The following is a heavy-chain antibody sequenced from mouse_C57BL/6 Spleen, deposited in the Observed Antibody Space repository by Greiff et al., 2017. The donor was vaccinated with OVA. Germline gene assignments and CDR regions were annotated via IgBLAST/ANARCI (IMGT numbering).Heavy chain of an antibody. D-gene: IGHD2-1*01. CDR2: ISNGGGST. CDR3: ARRGYYGNYDWYFDV. Sequence: EVQVVESGGGLVQPGGSLKLSCAASGFTFSDYYMYWVRQTPEKRLEWVAYISNGGGSTYYPDTVKGRFTISRDNAKNTLYLQMSRLKSEDTAMYYCARRGYYGNYDWYFDVWGTGTTVTVSS. V-gene: IGHV5-12*01. CDR1: GFTFSDYY. J-gene: IGHJ1*03.